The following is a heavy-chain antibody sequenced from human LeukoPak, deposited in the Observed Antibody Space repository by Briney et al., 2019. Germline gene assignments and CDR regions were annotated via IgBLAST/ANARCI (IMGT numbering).Heavy chain of an antibody. CDR2: ISYDGSNK. Sequence: PGGSLRLSCAASGFTFSSYAMHWVRQAPGKGLEWGAVISYDGSNKYYADAVKGRLTISRDNSKNTLYLQMNSLRAEDTAVYYCARALRSGGIGLAFDIWGQGTMVTVSS. J-gene: IGHJ3*02. CDR3: ARALRSGGIGLAFDI. V-gene: IGHV3-30-3*01. CDR1: GFTFSSYA. D-gene: IGHD2-15*01.